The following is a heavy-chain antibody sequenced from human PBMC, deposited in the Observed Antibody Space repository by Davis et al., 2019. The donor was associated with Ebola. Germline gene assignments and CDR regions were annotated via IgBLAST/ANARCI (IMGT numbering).Heavy chain of an antibody. Sequence: MPSETLSLTCTVSGGSISSYYWSWIRQPPGKGLEWIGYIYYSGSTYYNPSLKSRVTISVDTSKNQFSLKLSSVTAADTAVYYCARTFDYWGQGTLVTVSS. J-gene: IGHJ4*02. CDR3: ARTFDY. CDR2: IYYSGST. CDR1: GGSISSYY. V-gene: IGHV4-59*12.